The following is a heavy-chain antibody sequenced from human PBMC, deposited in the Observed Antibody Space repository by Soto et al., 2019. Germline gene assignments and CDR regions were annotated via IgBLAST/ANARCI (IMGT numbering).Heavy chain of an antibody. CDR1: GGTFSSYA. CDR3: ARSLSYGSGSYSVPLRWSDP. J-gene: IGHJ5*02. V-gene: IGHV1-69*13. Sequence: SVKVSCKASGGTFSSYAISWVRQAPGQGLEWMGGIIPIFGTANYAQKFQGRVTITADESTSTAYMELSSLRSEDTAVYYCARSLSYGSGSYSVPLRWSDPWGQGTLVTVSS. CDR2: IIPIFGTA. D-gene: IGHD3-10*01.